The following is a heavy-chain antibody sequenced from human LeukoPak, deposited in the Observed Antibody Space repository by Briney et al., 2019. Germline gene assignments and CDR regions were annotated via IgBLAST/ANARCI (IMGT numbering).Heavy chain of an antibody. CDR1: GFTFNNYA. D-gene: IGHD1-26*01. J-gene: IGHJ4*02. CDR2: ISESGDTT. CDR3: AKQWVDC. V-gene: IGHV3-23*01. Sequence: GGSLRLSCAASGFTFNNYAMNWVRQAPGKGLEWFSSISESGDTTHYADSVKGRVTISRDNSQNTLYLQMNSLRAEDTALYYCAKQWVDCWGQGTLVTVSS.